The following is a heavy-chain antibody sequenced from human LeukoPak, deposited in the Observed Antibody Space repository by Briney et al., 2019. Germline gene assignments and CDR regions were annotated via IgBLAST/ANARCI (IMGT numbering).Heavy chain of an antibody. V-gene: IGHV4-59*08. CDR1: GGSISSYY. Sequence: PSETLSLTCTVSGGSISSYYWSWIRQPPGKGLEWIGYIYYSGSTNYNPSLKSRVTISVDTSKNQFSLKLSSVTAADTAVYYCARHMGVTGSRYYFDYWGQRTLVTVSS. D-gene: IGHD6-19*01. J-gene: IGHJ4*02. CDR3: ARHMGVTGSRYYFDY. CDR2: IYYSGST.